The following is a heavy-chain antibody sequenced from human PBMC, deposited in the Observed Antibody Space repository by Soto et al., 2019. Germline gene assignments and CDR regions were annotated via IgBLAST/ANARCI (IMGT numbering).Heavy chain of an antibody. V-gene: IGHV4-59*01. D-gene: IGHD3-10*01. CDR3: ARGDPLLWFGEKVYYGMDV. CDR2: IYYSGST. J-gene: IGHJ6*02. Sequence: QVQLQESGPGLVKPSETLSLTCTASGGSISSYYWSWIRQPPGKGLEWIGYIYYSGSTNYNPSLKSRVTISVDTSKNQFSLKLSSVTAADTAVYYCARGDPLLWFGEKVYYGMDVWGQGTTVTVSS. CDR1: GGSISSYY.